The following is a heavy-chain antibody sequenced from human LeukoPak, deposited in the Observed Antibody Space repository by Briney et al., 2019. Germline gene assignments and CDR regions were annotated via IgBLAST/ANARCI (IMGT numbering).Heavy chain of an antibody. D-gene: IGHD3-10*02. CDR3: AKDVRGYNRPFDY. Sequence: GGSLRLSCAASGFSFSTCAMNWVRQAPGKGLEWVSAISGSGSNTYYADSVKGRFTISRDNSENTLYLQMNSLRAEDTALYYCAKDVRGYNRPFDYWGQGTLVTASS. J-gene: IGHJ4*02. V-gene: IGHV3-23*01. CDR1: GFSFSTCA. CDR2: ISGSGSNT.